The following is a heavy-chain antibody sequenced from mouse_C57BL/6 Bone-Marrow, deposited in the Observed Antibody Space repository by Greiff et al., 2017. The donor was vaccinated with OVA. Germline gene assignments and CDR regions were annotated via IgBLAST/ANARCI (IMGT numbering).Heavy chain of an antibody. V-gene: IGHV6-6*01. CDR1: GFTFSDAW. Sequence: EVKLVESGGGLVQPGGSMKLSCAASGFTFSDAWMDWVRQSPEKGLEWVAEIRNKANNHATYYAESVKGRFTISRDDSKSSVYLQMNSLRAEDTGIYYCTGGYGNYDWFAYWGQGTLVTVSA. CDR3: TGGYGNYDWFAY. CDR2: IRNKANNHAT. D-gene: IGHD2-10*02. J-gene: IGHJ3*01.